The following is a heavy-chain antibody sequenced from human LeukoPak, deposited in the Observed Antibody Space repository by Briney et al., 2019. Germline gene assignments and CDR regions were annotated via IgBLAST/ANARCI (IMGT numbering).Heavy chain of an antibody. Sequence: ASVKVSCKASGYTFTSYGISWVRQAPGQGLEWMGWISAYNGNTNYAQKLQGRVTMTTDTSTSTAYMELSSLRSEDTAVYYCATLFLVVTAPPYFDYWGQGTLVTVSS. CDR2: ISAYNGNT. D-gene: IGHD2-21*02. J-gene: IGHJ4*02. CDR3: ATLFLVVTAPPYFDY. CDR1: GYTFTSYG. V-gene: IGHV1-18*01.